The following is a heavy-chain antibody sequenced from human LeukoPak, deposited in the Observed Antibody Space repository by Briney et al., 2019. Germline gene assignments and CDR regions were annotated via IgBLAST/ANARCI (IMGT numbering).Heavy chain of an antibody. D-gene: IGHD3-3*01. V-gene: IGHV1-69*05. CDR1: GGTFSSYA. Sequence: ASVKVSCKASGGTFSSYAISWVRQAPGQGLEWMGGIIPIFGTANYAQKFQGRVTITTDESTSTAYMELSSLRSEDTAVYYCAQGVVVEWLSPVVWGQGTLVTVSS. CDR2: IIPIFGTA. CDR3: AQGVVVEWLSPVV. J-gene: IGHJ4*02.